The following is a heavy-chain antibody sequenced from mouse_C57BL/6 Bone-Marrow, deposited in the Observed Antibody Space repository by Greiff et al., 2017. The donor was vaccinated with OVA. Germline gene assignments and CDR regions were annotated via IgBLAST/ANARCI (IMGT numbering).Heavy chain of an antibody. V-gene: IGHV2-6*01. Sequence: VKLVESGPGLVAPSQSLSITCTVSGFSLTSYGVDWVRQSPGKGLEWLGVIWGVGSTNYNSALKSRLSISKDNSKSQVFLKMNSLQTDDTAMYYCASRAYGSSYNYAMDYWGQGTSVTVSS. CDR1: GFSLTSYG. CDR2: IWGVGST. J-gene: IGHJ4*01. D-gene: IGHD1-1*01. CDR3: ASRAYGSSYNYAMDY.